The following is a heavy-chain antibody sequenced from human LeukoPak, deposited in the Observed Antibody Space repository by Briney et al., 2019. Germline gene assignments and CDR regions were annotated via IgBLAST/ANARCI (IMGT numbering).Heavy chain of an antibody. CDR2: ISYDGSNK. CDR1: GFTFSSYA. CDR3: ARDHRPLHIITMVRV. J-gene: IGHJ4*02. Sequence: GRSLRLSCAASGFTFSSYAMQWVRQAPGKGREWVAVISYDGSNKYYADSVKGPFTISRDNSKNTLYLQMNSLRAADPSVSDRARDHRPLHIITMVRVWGQGTLVTVP. D-gene: IGHD3-10*01. V-gene: IGHV3-30*04.